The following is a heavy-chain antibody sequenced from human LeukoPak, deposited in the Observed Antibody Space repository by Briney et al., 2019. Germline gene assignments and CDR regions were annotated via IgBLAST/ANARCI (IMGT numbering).Heavy chain of an antibody. CDR1: GGSFTSYY. J-gene: IGHJ4*02. CDR3: AIQKYCSSTNCYYFDH. Sequence: SETLSLTCIASGGSFTSYYWSWIRQPPGKGLEWIGYKSYSGSTNYNPSLKGRATISLDTSKNQFSLKLSSVTAADTAVYYCAIQKYCSSTNCYYFDHWGQGTLVTVSS. CDR2: KSYSGST. V-gene: IGHV4-59*01. D-gene: IGHD2-2*01.